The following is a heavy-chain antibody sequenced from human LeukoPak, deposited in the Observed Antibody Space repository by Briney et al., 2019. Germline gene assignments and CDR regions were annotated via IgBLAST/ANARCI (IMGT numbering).Heavy chain of an antibody. CDR2: ISYTGNT. V-gene: IGHV4-59*01. J-gene: IGHJ4*02. D-gene: IGHD6-19*01. CDR3: ARAGSSGWYGEY. CDR1: GGSISSYY. Sequence: PSETLSLTCTVSGGSISSYYWKWIRQPPGKGLEWIGYISYTGNTNYSPSLKSRVTMSVDTSKNQFSLRLRSVTAADTAVYYCARAGSSGWYGEYWGQGTLVTVSS.